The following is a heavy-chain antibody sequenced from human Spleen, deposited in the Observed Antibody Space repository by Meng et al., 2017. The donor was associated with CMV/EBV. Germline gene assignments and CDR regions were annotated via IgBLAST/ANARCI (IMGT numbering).Heavy chain of an antibody. CDR2: ISGSGVNT. CDR3: AKIVPSTVAVRRRGLAGFMDV. D-gene: IGHD1-26*01. Sequence: YAMTWGRQAPGKGLEWVSGISGSGVNTYHAESVKGRFTISRDNSKNTVNLQMNSLRVEDAAVYYCAKIVPSTVAVRRRGLAGFMDVWGQGTTVTVSS. V-gene: IGHV3-23*01. CDR1: YA. J-gene: IGHJ6*02.